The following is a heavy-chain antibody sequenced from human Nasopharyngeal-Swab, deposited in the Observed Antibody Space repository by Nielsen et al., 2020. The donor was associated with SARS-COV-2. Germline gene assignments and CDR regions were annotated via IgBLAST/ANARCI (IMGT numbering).Heavy chain of an antibody. Sequence: VRQMPGKGLEWMGWMNPNSGNTGYAQKFQGRVTMTRNTSISTAYMELSSLRSEDTAVYYCARGHIAARPAWTQFYYHYYMDVWGKGTTVTVSS. V-gene: IGHV1-8*01. D-gene: IGHD6-6*01. CDR2: MNPNSGNT. CDR3: ARGHIAARPAWTQFYYHYYMDV. J-gene: IGHJ6*03.